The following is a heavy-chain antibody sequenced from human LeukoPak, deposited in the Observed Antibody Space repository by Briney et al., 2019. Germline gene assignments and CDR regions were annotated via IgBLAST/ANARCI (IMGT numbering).Heavy chain of an antibody. V-gene: IGHV3-21*01. J-gene: IGHJ6*02. CDR1: GFTFSSYS. D-gene: IGHD5-12*01. CDR3: AVPHGGYSGYDYYGMDV. CDR2: ISSSSSDI. Sequence: GGSLRLSCAASGFTFSSYSMNWVRQAPGKGLEWVSSISSSSSDIYYADSVKGRFTISRANAKNSLYLQMNSLRAEDTAVYYCAVPHGGYSGYDYYGMDVWGQGTTVTVSS.